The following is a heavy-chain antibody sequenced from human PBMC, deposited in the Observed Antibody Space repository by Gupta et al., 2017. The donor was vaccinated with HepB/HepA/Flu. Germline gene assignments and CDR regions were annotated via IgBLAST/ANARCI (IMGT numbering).Heavy chain of an antibody. CDR2: FSEGGSKI. J-gene: IGHJ5*02. V-gene: IGHV3-48*03. CDR1: GFTFNNYE. D-gene: IGHD6-6*01. Sequence: EGQLVESGGGLVKPGGSLRISCAASGFTFNNYEMNWLRQAPGKGLEWISYFSEGGSKIYYADSVRGRFTISRDNAKTLLYLQMHSLRVEDTALYYCAREWPPTYCGSSGLSPWGQGTLVSVSS. CDR3: AREWPPTYCGSSGLSP.